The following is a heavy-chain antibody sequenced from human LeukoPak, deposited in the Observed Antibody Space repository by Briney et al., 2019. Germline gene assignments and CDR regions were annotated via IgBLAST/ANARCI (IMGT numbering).Heavy chain of an antibody. D-gene: IGHD1-1*01. CDR2: ISGSGGST. V-gene: IGHV3-23*01. Sequence: SGGSLRLSCGASGFTFSSYSMNWVRQAPGKGLEWVSAISGSGGSTYYADSVKGRFTISRDNSKNTLYLQMNSLRAEDTAVYYCAQLPYYYYYGMDVWGQGTTVTVSS. J-gene: IGHJ6*02. CDR3: AQLPYYYYYGMDV. CDR1: GFTFSSYS.